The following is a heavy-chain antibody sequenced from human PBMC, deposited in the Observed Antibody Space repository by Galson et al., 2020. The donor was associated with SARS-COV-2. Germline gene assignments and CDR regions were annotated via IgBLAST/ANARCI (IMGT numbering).Heavy chain of an antibody. CDR1: GFTFSSYA. J-gene: IGHJ4*02. CDR3: AKDGGLTFNYFDY. D-gene: IGHD3-16*01. CDR2: IYKDGRT. V-gene: IGHV3-23*03. Sequence: GGSLRLSCAASGFTFSSYAMNCVRQAPGTGLERVSVIYKDGRTYYADSVKGRFTISRDNSKNTLFLQMNSLRAEDSAVYYCAKDGGLTFNYFDYWGQGILVTVSS.